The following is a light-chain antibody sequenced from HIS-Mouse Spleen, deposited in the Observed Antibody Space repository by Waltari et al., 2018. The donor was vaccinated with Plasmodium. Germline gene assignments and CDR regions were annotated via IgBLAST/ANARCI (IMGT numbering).Light chain of an antibody. CDR1: ALTKPY. CDR3: YSTDSSGNHRV. V-gene: IGLV3-10*01. CDR2: EDS. Sequence: SYELTQPPSVSVSPGQTARITWSGTALTKPYAHWYQQKSGQAPVLVIYEDSKRPSGIPERFSGSSSGTMATLTISGAQVEDEADYYCYSTDSSGNHRVFGGGTKLTVL. J-gene: IGLJ3*02.